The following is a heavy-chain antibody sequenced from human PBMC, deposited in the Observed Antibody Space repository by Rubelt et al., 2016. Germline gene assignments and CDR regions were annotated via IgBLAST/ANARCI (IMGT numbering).Heavy chain of an antibody. CDR3: ARRGGWYPGYYYYYMDV. V-gene: IGHV4-31*02. CDR2: ISYSGNT. D-gene: IGHD3-16*01. Sequence: GLEWIGYISYSGNTFYNPSLRSRVTISVDTSKNQFSLKLSSVTAADTAVYYCARRGGWYPGYYYYYMDVWGKGTTVTVSS. J-gene: IGHJ6*03.